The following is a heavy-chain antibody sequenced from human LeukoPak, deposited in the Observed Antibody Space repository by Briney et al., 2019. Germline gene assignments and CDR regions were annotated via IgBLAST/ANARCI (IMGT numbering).Heavy chain of an antibody. CDR2: IIPIFGTA. Sequence: ASVKVSCKASGYTFTSYYMHWVRQAPGQGLEWMGGIIPIFGTANYAQKFQGRVTITADESTSTAYMELSSLRSEDTAVYYCARKPYYYDSSPWFDPWGQGTLVTVSS. V-gene: IGHV1-69*13. J-gene: IGHJ5*02. D-gene: IGHD3-22*01. CDR1: GYTFTSYY. CDR3: ARKPYYYDSSPWFDP.